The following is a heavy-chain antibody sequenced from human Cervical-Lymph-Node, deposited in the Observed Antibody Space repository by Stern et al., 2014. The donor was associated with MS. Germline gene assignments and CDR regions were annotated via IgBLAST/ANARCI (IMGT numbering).Heavy chain of an antibody. CDR3: ASAHPATRRGYKGMNV. CDR2: IIPVFGTP. V-gene: IGHV1-69*01. Sequence: QMQLVQSGSEVRKPGSSVNVTCKASGGTFRTFAVNWVRQAPGQGLEWVGGIIPVFGTPTYAQKFQGRVTIISDESTNTVYVEMSSLTTDDTATYFCASAHPATRRGYKGMNVWGQGTTIVVSS. CDR1: GGTFRTFA. J-gene: IGHJ6*02. D-gene: IGHD2-2*01.